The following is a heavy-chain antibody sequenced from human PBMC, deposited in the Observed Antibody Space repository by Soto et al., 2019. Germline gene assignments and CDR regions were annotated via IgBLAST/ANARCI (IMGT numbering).Heavy chain of an antibody. CDR2: ISPYTGNT. Sequence: QVQLVQSGDEVKKPGASVKVSCKASGYIFVNYGIAWVRQAPGQGLEWMGWISPYTGNTHSASKVEGSLTMTTDTSTSTAYMDLGSLTSDDTAVYYCVMVDNYVTPTPQDVWGQGTTGTVSS. V-gene: IGHV1-18*01. D-gene: IGHD3-16*01. CDR3: VMVDNYVTPTPQDV. CDR1: GYIFVNYG. J-gene: IGHJ6*02.